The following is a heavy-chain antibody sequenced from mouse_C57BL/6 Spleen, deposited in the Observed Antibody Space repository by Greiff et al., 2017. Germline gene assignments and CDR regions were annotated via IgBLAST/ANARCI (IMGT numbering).Heavy chain of an antibody. J-gene: IGHJ4*01. CDR1: GYAFSSYW. Sequence: VQLQQSGAELVKPGASVKISCKASGYAFSSYWMNWVKQRPGKGLEWIGQIYPGDGDTNYNGKFKGKATLTADKSSSTAYMQLSSLTSEDSAVYFCARTTVVARAMDYWGKGASVTVST. CDR2: IYPGDGDT. CDR3: ARTTVVARAMDY. D-gene: IGHD1-1*01. V-gene: IGHV1-80*01.